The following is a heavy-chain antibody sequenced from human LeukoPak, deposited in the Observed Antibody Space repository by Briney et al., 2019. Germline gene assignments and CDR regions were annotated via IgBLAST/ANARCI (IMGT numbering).Heavy chain of an antibody. J-gene: IGHJ4*02. D-gene: IGHD3-22*01. CDR3: ARDPRYYYDSSGYLFDY. Sequence: PGGSLRLSCAASGFTVSGNYMGWVRQAPGKGLEWVSVLYSGGSTYYADSVKGRFTISRDNAKNSLYLQMNSLRAEDTAVYYCARDPRYYYDSSGYLFDYWGQGTLVTVSS. CDR2: LYSGGST. V-gene: IGHV3-53*01. CDR1: GFTVSGNY.